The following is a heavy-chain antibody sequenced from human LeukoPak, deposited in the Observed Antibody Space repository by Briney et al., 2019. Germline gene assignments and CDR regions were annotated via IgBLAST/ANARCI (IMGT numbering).Heavy chain of an antibody. Sequence: GGSLRLSCAASGFTISSYWMHWVRQAPGKGLVWVSRINSDGSSTSYADSVKGRFTISRDNAKNTLYLQMNSLRAEDTAVYYCAELGITMIGGVWGKGTTVTISS. J-gene: IGHJ6*04. D-gene: IGHD3-10*02. CDR2: INSDGSST. V-gene: IGHV3-74*01. CDR3: AELGITMIGGV. CDR1: GFTISSYW.